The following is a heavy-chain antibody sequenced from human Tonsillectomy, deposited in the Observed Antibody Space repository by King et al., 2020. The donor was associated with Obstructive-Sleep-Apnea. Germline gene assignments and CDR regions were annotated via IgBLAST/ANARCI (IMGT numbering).Heavy chain of an antibody. CDR3: ARGQKTGVFYGMDV. CDR2: ISSSSSFI. J-gene: IGHJ6*02. CDR1: GFTFSTYS. Sequence: VQLVESGGGLVKPGGSLRLSCAASGFTFSTYSMNWVRQAPGKGLEWLSSISSSSSFIYYADSVKGRFTFSRDTAKNSLYLQMNSLRAEDTAVYYCARGQKTGVFYGMDVWGQGTTVTVSS. D-gene: IGHD3-16*01. V-gene: IGHV3-21*01.